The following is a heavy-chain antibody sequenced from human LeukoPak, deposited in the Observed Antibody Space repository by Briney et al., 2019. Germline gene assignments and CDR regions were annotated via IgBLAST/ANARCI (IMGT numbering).Heavy chain of an antibody. Sequence: GGSLRLYCAASGFTCSDYYMSWIRQAPGKGLEWVSYISSSGSTRYYADSVKGRFTISGDNAKNSLYLQMNSLRAEDTAVYYCARARWGLQYDASDIWGQGTMVTVSS. CDR2: ISSSGSTR. D-gene: IGHD4-11*01. CDR1: GFTCSDYY. V-gene: IGHV3-11*04. CDR3: ARARWGLQYDASDI. J-gene: IGHJ3*02.